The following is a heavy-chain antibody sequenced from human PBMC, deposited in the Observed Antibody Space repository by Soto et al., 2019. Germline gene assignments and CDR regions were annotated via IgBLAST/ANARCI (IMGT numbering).Heavy chain of an antibody. Sequence: TLCLTCTVSGGSIISGDYYWRWSRQPPGKGLEWIGYIYYSGSTYYNPSLKSRVTISVDTSKNQFSLKLSSVTAADTAVYYCARAMLDWFDPWGQGTLVTVSS. CDR1: GGSIISGDYY. V-gene: IGHV4-30-4*01. D-gene: IGHD3-10*02. CDR3: ARAMLDWFDP. J-gene: IGHJ5*02. CDR2: IYYSGST.